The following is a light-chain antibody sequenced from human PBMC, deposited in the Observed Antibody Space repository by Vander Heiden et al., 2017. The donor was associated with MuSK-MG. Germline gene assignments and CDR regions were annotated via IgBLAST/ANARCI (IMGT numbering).Light chain of an antibody. V-gene: IGKV1-5*03. CDR1: QSISSW. CDR2: KAS. Sequence: DIQMTQSPSTLAAFVGDRVNITCRASQSISSWLAWYQQKPGKAPNRLIYKASSLESGVPPRFSASGSGTECTLTINSLQPDDFGSYYCQQYKTTSSTFGQGTKLEI. CDR3: QQYKTTSST. J-gene: IGKJ2*02.